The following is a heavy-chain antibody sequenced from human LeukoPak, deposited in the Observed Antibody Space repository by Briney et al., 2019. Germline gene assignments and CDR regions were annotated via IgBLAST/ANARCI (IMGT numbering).Heavy chain of an antibody. CDR2: IIPILGIA. Sequence: SVKVSCKASGGTFSSYAISWVRQAPGQGLEWMGRIIPILGIANYAQKFQGRVTMTRNTSISTAYMELSSLRSEDTAVYYCARNYGYCSGGSCSRPGRPYYYGMDVWGQGTTVTVSS. CDR3: ARNYGYCSGGSCSRPGRPYYYGMDV. CDR1: GGTFSSYA. V-gene: IGHV1-69*04. J-gene: IGHJ6*02. D-gene: IGHD2-15*01.